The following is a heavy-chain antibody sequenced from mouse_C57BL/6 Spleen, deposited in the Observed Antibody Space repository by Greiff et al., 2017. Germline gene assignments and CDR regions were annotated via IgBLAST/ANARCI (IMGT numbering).Heavy chain of an antibody. CDR3: ARDSSGYWFAY. CDR1: GYSITSGYY. D-gene: IGHD3-2*02. Sequence: ESGPGLVKPSPSLSLTCSVTGYSITSGYYWNWIRQFPGNKLEWMGYISYDGSNNYNPSLKNRISITRDTSKNQFFLKLNSVTTEDTATYYCARDSSGYWFAYWGQGTLVTVSA. J-gene: IGHJ3*01. CDR2: ISYDGSN. V-gene: IGHV3-6*01.